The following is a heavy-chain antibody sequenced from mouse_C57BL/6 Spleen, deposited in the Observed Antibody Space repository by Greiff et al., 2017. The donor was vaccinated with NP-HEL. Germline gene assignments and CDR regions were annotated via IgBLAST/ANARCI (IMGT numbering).Heavy chain of an antibody. CDR3: ARSYYYGSSYYWYFDV. D-gene: IGHD1-1*01. CDR1: GFSLSTFGMG. CDR2: IWWDDDK. Sequence: QVTLKESGPGILQPSQTLSLTCSFSGFSLSTFGMGVGWIRQPSGKGLEWLAHIWWDDDKYYNPALKSRLTISKDTSKNLVFLKIANVDTADTATYYCARSYYYGSSYYWYFDVWGTGTTVTVSS. J-gene: IGHJ1*03. V-gene: IGHV8-8*01.